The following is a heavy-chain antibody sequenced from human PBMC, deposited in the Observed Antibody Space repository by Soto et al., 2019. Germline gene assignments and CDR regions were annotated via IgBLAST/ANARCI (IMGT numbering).Heavy chain of an antibody. V-gene: IGHV4-59*01. J-gene: IGHJ4*02. CDR1: GGSITSSY. D-gene: IGHD5-12*01. Sequence: SETLSLTCFVSGGSITSSYWIWIRQPPGKGLEWIGYIYDSGNTNYNPSLKSRVTISVDTSKNQFSLKLSSVTAADTAVYYCARGSGYSGSSYWDYWGQGTLVTVSS. CDR3: ARGSGYSGSSYWDY. CDR2: IYDSGNT.